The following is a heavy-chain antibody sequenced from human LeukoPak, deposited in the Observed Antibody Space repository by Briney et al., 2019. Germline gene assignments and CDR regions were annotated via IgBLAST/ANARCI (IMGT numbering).Heavy chain of an antibody. Sequence: GGSLRLSCAASGFTFSSYAMSWVRQAPGKGLEWVSAISGSGGSTYYADSVKGRFTISRDNSKKTLYLQMNSSRAEDTAVYYCAKAQKAWELLHDFDYWGQGTLVTVSS. CDR2: ISGSGGST. J-gene: IGHJ4*02. D-gene: IGHD1-26*01. V-gene: IGHV3-23*01. CDR1: GFTFSSYA. CDR3: AKAQKAWELLHDFDY.